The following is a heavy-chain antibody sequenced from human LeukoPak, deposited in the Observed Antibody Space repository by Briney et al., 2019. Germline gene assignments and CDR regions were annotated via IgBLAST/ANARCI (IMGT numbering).Heavy chain of an antibody. Sequence: GGSLRLSCAASGFTFSSFGMHWIRQAPGKGLEWVAFIRHDESDKYYADSVKGRFTISRDNSKNTLYLQMNSLRAEDTAVYYCAKGGASSPFDYWGQGTLVTVSS. J-gene: IGHJ4*02. V-gene: IGHV3-30*02. CDR1: GFTFSSFG. CDR3: AKGGASSPFDY. D-gene: IGHD6-6*01. CDR2: IRHDESDK.